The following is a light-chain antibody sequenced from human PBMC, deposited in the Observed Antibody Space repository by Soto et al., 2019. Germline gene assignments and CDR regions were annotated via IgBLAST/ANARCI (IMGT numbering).Light chain of an antibody. CDR1: QGISSR. J-gene: IGKJ4*01. Sequence: DIQMTQSPSSVSASVGDRVTITCRASQGISSRLAWYQQRPGKAPNLLIYAASSLQSGVPSRFSGSGSETDFTLTIGSLQPEDFATYYCQQSNSFPLTFGGGTKVDIK. CDR3: QQSNSFPLT. V-gene: IGKV1-12*01. CDR2: AAS.